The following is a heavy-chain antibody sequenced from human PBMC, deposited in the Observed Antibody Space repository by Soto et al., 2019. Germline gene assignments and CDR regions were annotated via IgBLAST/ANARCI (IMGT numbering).Heavy chain of an antibody. Sequence: GGSLRLSCAASGFTFSSYSMNWVRQAPGKGLEWVSYISSSSSTIYYAGSVKGRFTISRDNAKNSLYLQMNSLRDEDTAVYYCARDEVVPAAMYSYYYYYGMDVWGQGTTVTVSS. V-gene: IGHV3-48*02. D-gene: IGHD2-2*01. J-gene: IGHJ6*02. CDR1: GFTFSSYS. CDR3: ARDEVVPAAMYSYYYYYGMDV. CDR2: ISSSSSTI.